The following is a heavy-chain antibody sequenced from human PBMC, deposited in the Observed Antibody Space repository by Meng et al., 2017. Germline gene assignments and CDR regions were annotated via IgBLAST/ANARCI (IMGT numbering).Heavy chain of an antibody. V-gene: IGHV3-33*08. CDR3: ARDLYGGNSDYFDY. D-gene: IGHD4-23*01. Sequence: VLPGACGGGLGNAGGSLVIFLEASGFTFSDYYMRWFRQAPGKGLEWVAVIWYDGSNKYYADSVKGRFTISRDNSKNTLYLQMNSLRAEDTAVYYCARDLYGGNSDYFDYWGQGTLVTVSS. CDR1: GFTFSDYY. J-gene: IGHJ4*02. CDR2: IWYDGSNK.